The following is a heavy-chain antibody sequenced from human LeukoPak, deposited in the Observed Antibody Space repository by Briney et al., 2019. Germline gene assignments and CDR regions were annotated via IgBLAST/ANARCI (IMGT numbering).Heavy chain of an antibody. CDR2: IYSGGGT. Sequence: GGSLRLSCAASGFTVSSNHMTWVRQAPGKGLEWVSIIYSGGGTYYADSVKGRFTISRDNSKNTLYLQMNSLRVEDTAVYFCTTWVGAHFDFWGQGTLVTVSS. D-gene: IGHD1-26*01. CDR1: GFTVSSNH. V-gene: IGHV3-53*01. J-gene: IGHJ4*02. CDR3: TTWVGAHFDF.